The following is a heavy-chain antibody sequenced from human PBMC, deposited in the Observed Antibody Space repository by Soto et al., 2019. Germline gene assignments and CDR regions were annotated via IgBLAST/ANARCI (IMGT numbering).Heavy chain of an antibody. J-gene: IGHJ4*02. CDR3: ARKSDFDWLLDYFDY. D-gene: IGHD3-9*01. CDR1: GGSFSGYY. CDR2: INHSGST. Sequence: QVQLQQWGAGLLKPSETLSLTCAVYGGSFSGYYWSWIRQPPGKGLEWIGEINHSGSTNYNPSLKSRVTIXXGXSXXQFSLKLSSVTAEDTAVYYCARKSDFDWLLDYFDYWGQGTLVTVSS. V-gene: IGHV4-34*01.